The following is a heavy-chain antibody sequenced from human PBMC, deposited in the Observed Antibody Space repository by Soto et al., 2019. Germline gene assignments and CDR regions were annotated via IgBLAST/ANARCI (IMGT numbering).Heavy chain of an antibody. CDR1: GDSVSSNSAA. J-gene: IGHJ4*02. Sequence: PSHTLSLTCAISGDSVSSNSAAWNWIRQSPSRGLEWLGRTYYRSKWYNDYAVSVKSRITINPDTSKNQFSLQLNSVTPEDTAVYYCARGRFSYSSGWYRAYFDYWGQGTLVTVSS. D-gene: IGHD6-19*01. CDR3: ARGRFSYSSGWYRAYFDY. CDR2: TYYRSKWYN. V-gene: IGHV6-1*01.